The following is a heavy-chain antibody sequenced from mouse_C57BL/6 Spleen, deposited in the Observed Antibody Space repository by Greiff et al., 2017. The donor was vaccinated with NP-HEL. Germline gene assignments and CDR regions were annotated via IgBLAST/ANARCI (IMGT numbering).Heavy chain of an antibody. V-gene: IGHV1-22*01. CDR1: GYTFTDYN. D-gene: IGHD2-5*01. J-gene: IGHJ3*01. CDR2: INPNNGGT. CDR3: ARIYYSNYWFAY. Sequence: VQLKESGPELVKPGASVKMSCKASGYTFTDYNMHWVKQSHGKSLEWIGYINPNNGGTSYNQKFKGKATLTVNKSSSTAYMELRSLTSEDSAVYYCARIYYSNYWFAYWGQGTLVTVSA.